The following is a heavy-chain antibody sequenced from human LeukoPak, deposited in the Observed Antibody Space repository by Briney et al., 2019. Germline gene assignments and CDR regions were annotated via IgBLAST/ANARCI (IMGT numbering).Heavy chain of an antibody. J-gene: IGHJ6*02. CDR3: ARGESPSMPYSRYYCMDV. V-gene: IGHV3-30*09. D-gene: IGHD2/OR15-2a*01. CDR2: ISSDGSNK. CDR1: GFTFRSNW. Sequence: GGSLRLSCAASGFTFRSNWMNWVRQAPGKGLEWVAFISSDGSNKYYGASVEGRFAVSRDNLNNMSYLQLNSLRSEDTAVYYCARGESPSMPYSRYYCMDVWGHGTRVTVSS.